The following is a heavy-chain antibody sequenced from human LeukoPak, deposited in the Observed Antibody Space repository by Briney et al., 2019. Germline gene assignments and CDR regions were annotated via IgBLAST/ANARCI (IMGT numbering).Heavy chain of an antibody. Sequence: GGSLRLSCAASGFTFSSYSMNWVRQAPGKGLEWVSSISSSSSYIYYADSVKGRFTISRDNAKNSLYLQMNSLRAEGTAVYYCARDYSSESWFDPWGQGTLVTVSS. V-gene: IGHV3-21*01. CDR2: ISSSSSYI. CDR3: ARDYSSESWFDP. CDR1: GFTFSSYS. D-gene: IGHD6-19*01. J-gene: IGHJ5*02.